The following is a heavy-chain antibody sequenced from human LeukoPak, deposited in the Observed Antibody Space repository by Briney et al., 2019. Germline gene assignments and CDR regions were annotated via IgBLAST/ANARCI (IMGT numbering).Heavy chain of an antibody. V-gene: IGHV4-34*01. CDR3: ASTYGSGSQNWFDP. CDR2: INHSGST. D-gene: IGHD3-10*01. Sequence: SETLSLTCAVYGRSFSGYYWSWIRQPPGKGLEWIGEINHSGSTNYNPSLKSRVTISVDTSKNQFSLKLSSVTAADTAVYYCASTYGSGSQNWFDPWGQGTLVTVSS. J-gene: IGHJ5*02. CDR1: GRSFSGYY.